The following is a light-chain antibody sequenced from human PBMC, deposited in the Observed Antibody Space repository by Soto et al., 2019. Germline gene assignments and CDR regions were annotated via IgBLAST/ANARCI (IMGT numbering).Light chain of an antibody. CDR2: GAS. J-gene: IGKJ5*01. V-gene: IGKV3-15*01. Sequence: DIVLTQSPGTLSLSPGERATLSCRASQNVRNTYLAWYQQKAGQAPRLLIYGASTRATGFPARFSGSGSGTEFTLTISSLQSEDFAVYYCQQYNGWPITFGQGTRLEIK. CDR3: QQYNGWPIT. CDR1: QNVRNT.